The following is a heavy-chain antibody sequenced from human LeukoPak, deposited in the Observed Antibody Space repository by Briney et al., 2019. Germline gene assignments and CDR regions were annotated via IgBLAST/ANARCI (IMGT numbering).Heavy chain of an antibody. V-gene: IGHV1-69*13. J-gene: IGHJ4*02. CDR1: GGTFSSYA. D-gene: IGHD1-26*01. CDR2: IIPIFGTA. Sequence: SVKVSCKASGGTFSSYAISWVRQALGQGLEWMGGIIPIFGTANYAQKFQGRVTITADESTSTAYMELSSLRFEDTAVYYCAREGVGATKRGAFDYWGQGTPVTVSS. CDR3: AREGVGATKRGAFDY.